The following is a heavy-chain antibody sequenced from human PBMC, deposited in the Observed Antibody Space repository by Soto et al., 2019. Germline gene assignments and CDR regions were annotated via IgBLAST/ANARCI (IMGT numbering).Heavy chain of an antibody. D-gene: IGHD6-6*01. Sequence: QAQLGQSGAEVKKPGASVKVSCMASGYTFSGDYLHWVRQAPGQGREWMGWINPKSGGTGYAQKFQGRVTMTTDTSTSTVYMELRRLRTADPAVYYWVRGIEALSLSWFGPWGQGPLVTVPS. J-gene: IGHJ5*02. CDR2: INPKSGGT. CDR1: GYTFSGDY. V-gene: IGHV1-2*02. CDR3: VRGIEALSLSWFGP.